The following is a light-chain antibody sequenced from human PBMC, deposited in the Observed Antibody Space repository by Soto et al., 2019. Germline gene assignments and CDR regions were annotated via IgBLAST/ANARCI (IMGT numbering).Light chain of an antibody. CDR3: QRYVSSPPIT. Sequence: EIVLTQSPGTLSLSPGERATLSCRASQSVSRSSLAWYQQKPGQAPRLLIYGASSRATGIPDRFSGSGSGTDLTLTISRLEPEDFAVYYCQRYVSSPPITCGQGTRLEIK. CDR2: GAS. CDR1: QSVSRSS. J-gene: IGKJ5*01. V-gene: IGKV3-20*01.